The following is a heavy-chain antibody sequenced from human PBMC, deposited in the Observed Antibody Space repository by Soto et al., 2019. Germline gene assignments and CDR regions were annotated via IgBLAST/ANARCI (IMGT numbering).Heavy chain of an antibody. V-gene: IGHV1-3*01. CDR2: INAGNGNT. CDR1: GYTFTSYA. J-gene: IGHJ4*02. CDR3: ARPTNYYGSGSYYTYFDY. Sequence: ASVKVSCKASGYTFTSYAMHWVRQAPGQRLEWMGWINAGNGNTKCSQKFQGRVTITRDTSASTAYMELSSLRSEDTAVYYCARPTNYYGSGSYYTYFDYWGQGTLVTVPQ. D-gene: IGHD3-10*01.